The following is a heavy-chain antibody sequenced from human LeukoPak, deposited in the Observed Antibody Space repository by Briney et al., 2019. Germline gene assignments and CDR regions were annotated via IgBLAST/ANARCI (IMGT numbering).Heavy chain of an antibody. V-gene: IGHV3-74*01. CDR2: INSDGSST. Sequence: PGGSLRLSCAASGFPFSSYWMHWVRQAPGKGLVWVSRINSDGSSTSYADSVKGRFTISRDNAKNTLYLQMNSLRAEDTAVYYCARLLSGWNFYYFDYWGQGTLVTVSS. CDR1: GFPFSSYW. J-gene: IGHJ4*02. D-gene: IGHD6-19*01. CDR3: ARLLSGWNFYYFDY.